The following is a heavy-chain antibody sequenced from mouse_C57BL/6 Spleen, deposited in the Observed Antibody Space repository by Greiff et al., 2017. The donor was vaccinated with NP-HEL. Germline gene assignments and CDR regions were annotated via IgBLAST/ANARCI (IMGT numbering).Heavy chain of an antibody. CDR2: ISSGGSYT. V-gene: IGHV5-6*01. Sequence: EVMLVESGGDLVKPGGSLKLSCAASGFTFSSYGMSWVRQTPDKRLEWVATISSGGSYTYYPDSVKGRFTISRDNAKNTLYLQMSSLKSEDTAMYYCARQPLAYWGQGTLVTVSA. J-gene: IGHJ3*01. CDR3: ARQPLAY. CDR1: GFTFSSYG.